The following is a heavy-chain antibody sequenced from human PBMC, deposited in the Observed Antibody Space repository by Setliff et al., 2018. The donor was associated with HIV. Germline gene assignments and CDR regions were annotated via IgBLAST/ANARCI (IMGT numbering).Heavy chain of an antibody. CDR1: GSRFTDFY. D-gene: IGHD3-9*01. Sequence: ASVQVSCKTFGSRFTDFYVNWVRQAPGQGLEWMGWINPKSGATKNAQKFQGRVTMTRDTSISTVYMELSSLRSDDTALYFCARRAEDLAINPPSFDYYLDYWGQGTPVTVSS. CDR3: ARRAEDLAINPPSFDYYLDY. J-gene: IGHJ4*02. CDR2: INPKSGAT. V-gene: IGHV1-2*02.